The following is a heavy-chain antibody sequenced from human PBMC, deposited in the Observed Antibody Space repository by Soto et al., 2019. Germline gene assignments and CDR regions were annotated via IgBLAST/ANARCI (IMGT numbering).Heavy chain of an antibody. J-gene: IGHJ4*02. D-gene: IGHD2-21*01. CDR1: GDSISSGGYY. Sequence: QVQLQESGPGLVKPSQTLSLTCTVSGDSISSGGYYWSWIRQHPGKGLAWIGYIYYSGTTYYNPSRESRVSMSADTSENQFSMKVKSVTVADTAVYYCASTYYTGDSAPYDYWGQGTLVTVSS. CDR3: ASTYYTGDSAPYDY. V-gene: IGHV4-31*03. CDR2: IYYSGTT.